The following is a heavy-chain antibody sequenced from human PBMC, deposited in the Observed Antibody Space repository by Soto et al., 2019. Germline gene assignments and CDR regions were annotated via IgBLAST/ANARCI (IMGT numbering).Heavy chain of an antibody. J-gene: IGHJ6*02. CDR3: ARTMRLVALPSPYNYFGLDV. CDR2: INRSGIT. Sequence: RTCAVSGGKFSSSYWRSFRQPTGKGLEWIGKINRSGITKYNSSLMSRVTITLETSKNQFSLNLTSVTAADTAVYYCARTMRLVALPSPYNYFGLDVWGQGAPVTVSS. V-gene: IGHV4-34*01. D-gene: IGHD1-1*01. CDR1: GGKFSSSY.